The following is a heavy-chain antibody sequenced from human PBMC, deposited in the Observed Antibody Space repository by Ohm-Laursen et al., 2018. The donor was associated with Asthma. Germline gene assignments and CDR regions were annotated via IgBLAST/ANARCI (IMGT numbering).Heavy chain of an antibody. CDR1: GGTFNTYV. V-gene: IGHV1-69*13. CDR2: INSVFGTT. J-gene: IGHJ6*02. D-gene: IGHD4-17*01. CDR3: ARAGYGDKYYYYYGMDV. Sequence: SVKVSCKSLGGTFNTYVIGWVRQAPGQGLEWMGGINSVFGTTTYPQKFQDRVTITADDSTSTVYMELSSLRSEDTAVYYCARAGYGDKYYYYYGMDVWGQGTTVTVSS.